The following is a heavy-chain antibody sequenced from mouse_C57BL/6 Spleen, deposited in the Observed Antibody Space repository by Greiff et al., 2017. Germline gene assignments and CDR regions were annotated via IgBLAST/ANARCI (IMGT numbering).Heavy chain of an antibody. V-gene: IGHV1-55*01. Sequence: VQLQQSGAELVKPGASVKMSCKASGYTFTSYWITWVKQRPGQGLEWIGDIYPGSGSTNYNEKFKSKATLTVDTSSSTAYMQLSSLTSEDSAVYYCATPQATSVYFDYWGQGTTLTVSS. J-gene: IGHJ2*01. CDR1: GYTFTSYW. D-gene: IGHD3-2*02. CDR3: ATPQATSVYFDY. CDR2: IYPGSGST.